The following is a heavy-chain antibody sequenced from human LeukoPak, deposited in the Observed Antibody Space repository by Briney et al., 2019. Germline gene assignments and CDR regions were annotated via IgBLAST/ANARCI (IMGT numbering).Heavy chain of an antibody. J-gene: IGHJ4*02. CDR1: GYTFTSCG. Sequence: GASVKVSCKASGYTFTSCGISWVRQAPGQGLEWMGWISAYNGNTNYAQKLQGRVTMTTDTSTSTAYMELRSLRSDDTAVYYCARDPAIEGPRGLVVVINADYWGQGTLVTVSS. CDR3: ARDPAIEGPRGLVVVINADY. D-gene: IGHD3-22*01. V-gene: IGHV1-18*01. CDR2: ISAYNGNT.